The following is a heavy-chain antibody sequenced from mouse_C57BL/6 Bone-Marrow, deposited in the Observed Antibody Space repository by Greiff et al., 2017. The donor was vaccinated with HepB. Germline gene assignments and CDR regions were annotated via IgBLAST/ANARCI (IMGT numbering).Heavy chain of an antibody. CDR2: INPYNGGT. J-gene: IGHJ2*01. Sequence: EVQLQQSGPVLVKPGASVKMSCKASGYTFTDYYMHWVKQSHGKSLEWIGVINPYNGGTSYNQKFKGKATLTVDKSSSTAYMELNSLTSEDSAVYYCARESDSTTVVARLDYWGQGTTLTVSS. CDR1: GYTFTDYY. CDR3: ARESDSTTVVARLDY. D-gene: IGHD1-1*01. V-gene: IGHV1-19*01.